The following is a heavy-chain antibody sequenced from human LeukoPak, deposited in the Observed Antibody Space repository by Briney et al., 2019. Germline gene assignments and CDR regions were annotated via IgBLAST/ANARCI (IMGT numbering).Heavy chain of an antibody. CDR1: GYTSSSPD. J-gene: IGHJ3*02. V-gene: IGHV1-8*01. Sequence: GASVKVSCKASGYTSSSPDINWVRRATGRGLEWLGWMNPRDDTGYAQRFQGRVTLTRDRPTNTAYMEISSLTSDDTAVYYCARYIQGVGFDIWGQGTMVTVSA. CDR3: ARYIQGVGFDI. D-gene: IGHD5-18*01. CDR2: MNPRDDT.